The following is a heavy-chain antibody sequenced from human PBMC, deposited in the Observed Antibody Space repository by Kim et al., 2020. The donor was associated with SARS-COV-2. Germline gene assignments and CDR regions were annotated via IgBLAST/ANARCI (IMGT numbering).Heavy chain of an antibody. J-gene: IGHJ6*04. Sequence: GGSLRLSCAASGFTFSSYEMNWVRQAPGKGLEWVSYISSSGSTIYYADSVKGRFTISRDNAKNSLYLQMNSLRAEDTAVYYCAREESLPTVGPAYYYYGMDGWGEGATGTDST. V-gene: IGHV3-48*03. D-gene: IGHD4-17*01. CDR3: AREESLPTVGPAYYYYGMDG. CDR1: GFTFSSYE. CDR2: ISSSGSTI.